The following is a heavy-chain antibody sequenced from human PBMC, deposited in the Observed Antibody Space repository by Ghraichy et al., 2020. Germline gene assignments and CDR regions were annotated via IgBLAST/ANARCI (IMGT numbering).Heavy chain of an antibody. CDR1: RLTFTNYA. CDR3: AKLGFCANFGCRGTSGEDY. D-gene: IGHD2-8*01. CDR2: ISPSGERK. V-gene: IGHV3-23*01. Sequence: GESLNISCVASRLTFTNYAMSWVRQAPGKGLEWVSGISPSGERKVYADSVKGRFTISRDNSKNTMYLQMNSLRAEDTAVYYCAKLGFCANFGCRGTSGEDYWGQGTLVTVSS. J-gene: IGHJ4*02.